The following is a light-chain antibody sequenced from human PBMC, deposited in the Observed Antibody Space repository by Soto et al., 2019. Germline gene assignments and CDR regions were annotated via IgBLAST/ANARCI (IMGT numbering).Light chain of an antibody. V-gene: IGKV1-39*01. CDR3: PQSYSTPPWT. CDR2: AAS. CDR1: QSISSY. J-gene: IGKJ1*01. Sequence: DIQMTQSPSSLSASVGDRVTITCRASQSISSYLNWYQQKPGKAPNLLIFAASSLQSGVPSRFSGSGSGTDFTLTISSLQPEDFATYYCPQSYSTPPWTFGQGTKVEIK.